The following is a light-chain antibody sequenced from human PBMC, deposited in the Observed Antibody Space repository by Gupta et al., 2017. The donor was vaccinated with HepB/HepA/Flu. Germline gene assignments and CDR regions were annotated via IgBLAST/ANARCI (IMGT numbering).Light chain of an antibody. V-gene: IGKV3-20*01. Sequence: EVVLTQSPDTLSLSPGERATLSCKASQIISSSFLAWYQQRPGQAPRLLIYGASTRATGIPDRFSGGGSGTDFTLTIGSREPEDFAVYFCQQYGGSPLFTFGPGTKVD. CDR1: QIISSSF. J-gene: IGKJ3*01. CDR3: QQYGGSPLFT. CDR2: GAS.